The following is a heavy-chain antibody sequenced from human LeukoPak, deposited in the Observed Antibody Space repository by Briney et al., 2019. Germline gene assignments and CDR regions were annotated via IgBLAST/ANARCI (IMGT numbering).Heavy chain of an antibody. CDR2: IYYSGST. J-gene: IGHJ6*03. V-gene: IGHV4-59*08. CDR1: GGSISSYY. CDR3: ARVGQLVPPNYYYYMDV. D-gene: IGHD6-6*01. Sequence: SETLSLTCTVSGGSISSYYWSWIRQPPGKGLEWIGYIYYSGSTNYNPSLKSRVTISVDTSKNQFSLKLSSVTAADTAVYYCARVGQLVPPNYYYYMDVWGKGTTVTVSS.